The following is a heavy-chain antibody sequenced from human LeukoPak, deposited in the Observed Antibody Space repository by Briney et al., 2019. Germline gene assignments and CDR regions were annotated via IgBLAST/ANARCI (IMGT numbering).Heavy chain of an antibody. V-gene: IGHV4-39*07. CDR2: IDYSGST. Sequence: PSETLSLTCTVSARSISSSSYDWGWLRQPPWKGLEWIGSIDYSGSTYYNPSLKRRVTISVDTSKNQFSLKLSSVTAADTAVYYCALVGATTRFDYWGQGTLVTVSS. D-gene: IGHD1-26*01. CDR3: ALVGATTRFDY. CDR1: ARSISSSSYD. J-gene: IGHJ4*02.